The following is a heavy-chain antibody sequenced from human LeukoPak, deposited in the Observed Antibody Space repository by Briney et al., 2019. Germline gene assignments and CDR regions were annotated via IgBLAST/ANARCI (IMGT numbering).Heavy chain of an antibody. D-gene: IGHD3-22*01. J-gene: IGHJ5*02. V-gene: IGHV4-39*01. CDR1: GGSISNSSYY. CDR3: ARLSDYCDSSGHP. CDR2: IYYSGST. Sequence: SETLSLTCTVSGGSISNSSYYWGWIRQPPGKGLEWIGSIYYSGSTYYNPSLKSRVTISVDTSKNQSSLKLSSVTAADTAVYYCARLSDYCDSSGHPWGQGTLVTVSS.